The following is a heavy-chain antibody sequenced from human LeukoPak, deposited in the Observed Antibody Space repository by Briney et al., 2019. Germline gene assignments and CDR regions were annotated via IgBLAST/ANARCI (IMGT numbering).Heavy chain of an antibody. J-gene: IGHJ6*02. CDR3: ARAGNSAYYYYGMDV. D-gene: IGHD4-23*01. Sequence: SETLSLTCTVSGGSISSGGYYWSWIRQHLGKGLEWVGYIYYSGSTYYNPSLKSRVTISVDTSKNQFSLKLSSVTAADTAVYYCARAGNSAYYYYGMDVWGQGTTVTVSS. CDR2: IYYSGST. CDR1: GGSISSGGYY. V-gene: IGHV4-31*03.